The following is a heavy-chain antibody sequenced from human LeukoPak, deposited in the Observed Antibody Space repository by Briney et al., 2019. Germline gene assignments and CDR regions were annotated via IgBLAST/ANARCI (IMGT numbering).Heavy chain of an antibody. D-gene: IGHD1-26*01. CDR3: ARATAEWELKVFDP. V-gene: IGHV4-59*02. J-gene: IGHJ5*02. CDR2: IYYSGST. Sequence: SETLSLTCTVSGGSVSSYYWSWIRQPPGKGLEWIGYIYYSGSTNYNPSLKSRVTISVDTSKNQFSLKLSSVTAADTAVYYCARATAEWELKVFDPWGQGTLVTVSS. CDR1: GGSVSSYY.